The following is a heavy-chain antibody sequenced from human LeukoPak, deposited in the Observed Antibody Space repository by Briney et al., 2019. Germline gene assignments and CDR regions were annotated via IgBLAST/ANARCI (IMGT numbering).Heavy chain of an antibody. CDR2: IYSGGST. CDR1: GFTVSINY. Sequence: GGSLRLSCAASGFTVSINYMSWVRQAPGKGLEWVSVIYSGGSTYYADSVKGRFTISRDNSKNTLYLQMNSLRAEDTAVYYCARSAIVPGDDYWGQGTLVTVSS. D-gene: IGHD1-26*01. J-gene: IGHJ4*02. V-gene: IGHV3-66*02. CDR3: ARSAIVPGDDY.